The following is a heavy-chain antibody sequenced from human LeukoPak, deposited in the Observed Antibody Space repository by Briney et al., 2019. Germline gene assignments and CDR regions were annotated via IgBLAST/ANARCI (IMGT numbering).Heavy chain of an antibody. CDR2: ISYDGSNK. V-gene: IGHV3-30*04. J-gene: IGHJ3*02. CDR1: GITFSSYA. D-gene: IGHD4-17*01. Sequence: PGRSLRLSCAASGITFSSYAMHWVRQAPGKGLEWVAVISYDGSNKYYADSVKGRFTISRDNSKNTLYLQMKSLRAEDTAVYYCAKDPYGDYGSGAFDIWGQGTMVTVSS. CDR3: AKDPYGDYGSGAFDI.